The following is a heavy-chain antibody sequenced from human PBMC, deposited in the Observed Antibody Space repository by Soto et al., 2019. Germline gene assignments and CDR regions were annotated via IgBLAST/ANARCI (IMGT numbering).Heavy chain of an antibody. V-gene: IGHV3-23*01. J-gene: IGHJ4*02. Sequence: EVQLLESGGGLVQPGGSLRLSCAASGFTFSSYAMSWVRQAPGKGLEWVSAISGSGDITTYADSVKSRFTISRDNSKNPPYLQKNSMISENTAVDYCAQVLGDQLLTFASWGQGTLVTGSS. D-gene: IGHD1-26*01. CDR1: GFTFSSYA. CDR2: ISGSGDIT. CDR3: AQVLGDQLLTFAS.